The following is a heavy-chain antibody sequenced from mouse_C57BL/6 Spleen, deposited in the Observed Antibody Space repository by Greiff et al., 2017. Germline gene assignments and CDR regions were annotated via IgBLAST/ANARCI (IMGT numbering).Heavy chain of an antibody. CDR3: ARTVVARDWYFDV. J-gene: IGHJ1*03. Sequence: EVQGVESGPELVKPGASVKMSCKASGYTFTDYNMHWVKQSHGKSLEWIGYINPNNGGTSYNQKFKGKATLTVNKSSSTAYMELRSLTSEDSAVYYCARTVVARDWYFDVWGTGTTVTVSS. D-gene: IGHD1-1*01. V-gene: IGHV1-22*01. CDR2: INPNNGGT. CDR1: GYTFTDYN.